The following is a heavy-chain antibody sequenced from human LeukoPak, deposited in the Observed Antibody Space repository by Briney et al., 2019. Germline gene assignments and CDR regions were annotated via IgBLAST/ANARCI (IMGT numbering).Heavy chain of an antibody. V-gene: IGHV4-4*07. Sequence: GRTHTSGSTNYNPSLNSRVTMSVDTSNNQFSLNLSSLSAADTAVYYCARDHDSSGYHAFDIWGQGTTVTVSS. D-gene: IGHD3-22*01. CDR3: ARDHDSSGYHAFDI. CDR2: THTSGST. J-gene: IGHJ3*02.